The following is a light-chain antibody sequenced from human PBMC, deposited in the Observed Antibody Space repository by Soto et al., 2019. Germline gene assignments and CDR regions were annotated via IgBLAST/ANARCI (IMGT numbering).Light chain of an antibody. Sequence: EIVMTQSPATLSVSPGERATLSCRASQSVSSNLAWYLQKPGQAPRLLIYGASTRATGVPARFSGSGSGTEFTLTISSLQSEDFAVYYCQQYNNWLALTFGGGTKVEIK. CDR3: QQYNNWLALT. CDR1: QSVSSN. J-gene: IGKJ4*01. CDR2: GAS. V-gene: IGKV3-15*01.